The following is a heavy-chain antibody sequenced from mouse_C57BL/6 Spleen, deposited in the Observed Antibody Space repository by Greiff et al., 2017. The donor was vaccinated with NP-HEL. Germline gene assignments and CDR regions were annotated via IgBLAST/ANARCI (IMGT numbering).Heavy chain of an antibody. CDR3: AREVTGTGYFDV. CDR2: ISSGGSYT. CDR1: GFTFSSYG. D-gene: IGHD4-1*01. V-gene: IGHV5-6*01. J-gene: IGHJ1*03. Sequence: EVMLVESGGDLVKPGGSLKLSCAASGFTFSSYGMSWVRQTPDKRLEWVATISSGGSYTYYPDSVKGRFTISRDNAKNTLYLQMSSLKSEDTAMYYCAREVTGTGYFDVWGTGTTVTVSS.